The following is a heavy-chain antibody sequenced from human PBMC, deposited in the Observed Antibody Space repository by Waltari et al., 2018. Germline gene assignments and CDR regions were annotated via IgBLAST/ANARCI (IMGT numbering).Heavy chain of an antibody. CDR1: GYSISSGYY. V-gene: IGHV4-38-2*01. CDR2: IYHSGST. D-gene: IGHD3-10*01. J-gene: IGHJ4*02. CDR3: ATGTGSTMVQRYFDY. Sequence: QVQLQESGPGLVKPSETLSLTCAVPGYSISSGYYWGWIRQPPGKGLEWIGSIYHSGSTYYNPSLKSRVTISVDTSKNQFSLKLSSVTAADTAVYYCATGTGSTMVQRYFDYWGQGTLVTVSS.